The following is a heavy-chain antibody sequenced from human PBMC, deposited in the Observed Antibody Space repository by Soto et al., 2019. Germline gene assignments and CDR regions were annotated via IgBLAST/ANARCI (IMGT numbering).Heavy chain of an antibody. V-gene: IGHV1-18*04. CDR3: VRDELDCTRGVCYTAYYFDY. Sequence: QVQLVQSGAEVKKPGASVKVSCKASGYTFTTYGISWVRQAPGQGLEWMGWISTYNGNTIYAQNLQGIVTVTTDTSTNTAYMELGSLRSDDSAVYYCVRDELDCTRGVCYTAYYFDYWGQGTLVTVSS. CDR1: GYTFTTYG. D-gene: IGHD2-8*01. CDR2: ISTYNGNT. J-gene: IGHJ4*02.